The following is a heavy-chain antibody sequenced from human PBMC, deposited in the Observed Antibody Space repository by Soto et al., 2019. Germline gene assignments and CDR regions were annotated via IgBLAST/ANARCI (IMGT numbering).Heavy chain of an antibody. J-gene: IGHJ3*02. D-gene: IGHD3-22*01. V-gene: IGHV4-59*01. CDR1: GGSISRDY. Sequence: SEALSLTCTVAGGSISRDYCTLIRQPPGKGLEWIGHIYYSGSTTYNPSLKRRVTISVDTSMKQFALNMSSVTAAAAAVYYCARAKLKDYYDSSPADAFDIWGQGTMVTVSS. CDR3: ARAKLKDYYDSSPADAFDI. CDR2: IYYSGST.